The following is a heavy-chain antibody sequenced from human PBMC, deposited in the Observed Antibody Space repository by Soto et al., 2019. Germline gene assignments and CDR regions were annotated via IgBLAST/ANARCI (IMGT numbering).Heavy chain of an antibody. CDR1: GGSLSSYY. CDR3: AKDSSGSYYFDY. D-gene: IGHD3-22*01. J-gene: IGHJ4*02. V-gene: IGHV4-59*01. Sequence: SEILSLTCTVSGGSLSSYYWTWIRQPPGKGLEWIGYVHYSGSTNYNPSLKSRVTISVDTSKNQFSLKLSSVTAADTAVHYCAKDSSGSYYFDYWGQGTLVTVSS. CDR2: VHYSGST.